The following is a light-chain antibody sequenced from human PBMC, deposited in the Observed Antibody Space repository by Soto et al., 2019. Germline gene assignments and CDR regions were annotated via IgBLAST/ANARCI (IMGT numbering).Light chain of an antibody. J-gene: IGKJ1*01. Sequence: DIVLTHSPGTLSLSPGEGATLSCRASQSVTSTFLGWYQQKPGQPPRLLIYGASSRAAGIPDRFSGSGSGADFTLTISRLEPEDFAVYYCQQYGNSRWTFGQGTKVDIK. V-gene: IGKV3-20*01. CDR2: GAS. CDR3: QQYGNSRWT. CDR1: QSVTSTF.